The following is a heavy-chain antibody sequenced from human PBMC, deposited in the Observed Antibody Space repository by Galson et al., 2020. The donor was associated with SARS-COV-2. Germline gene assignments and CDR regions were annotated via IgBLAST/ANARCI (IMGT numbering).Heavy chain of an antibody. Sequence: SSETLSLTCTVSGGSISSYYWSWIRQPPGKGLEWIGYIYYSGSTNYNPSLKSRVTISVDTSKNQFSLKLSSVTAADTAVYYCARHPQAGYDILTGYTPTYYFDYWGQGTLVTVSS. CDR3: ARHPQAGYDILTGYTPTYYFDY. J-gene: IGHJ4*02. CDR1: GGSISSYY. CDR2: IYYSGST. V-gene: IGHV4-59*08. D-gene: IGHD3-9*01.